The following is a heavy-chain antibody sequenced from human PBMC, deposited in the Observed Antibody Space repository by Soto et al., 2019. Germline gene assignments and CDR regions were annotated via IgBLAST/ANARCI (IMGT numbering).Heavy chain of an antibody. CDR3: ARGRDIVVVPAANKYYYYGMDV. CDR2: IYYSGST. J-gene: IGHJ6*02. V-gene: IGHV4-59*01. Sequence: LSLTCTVSGGSISSYYWSWIRQPPGKGLEWIGYIYYSGSTNYNPSLKSRVTISVDTSKNQFSLKLSSVTAADTAVYYCARGRDIVVVPAANKYYYYGMDVWGQGTTVTVSS. D-gene: IGHD2-2*01. CDR1: GGSISSYY.